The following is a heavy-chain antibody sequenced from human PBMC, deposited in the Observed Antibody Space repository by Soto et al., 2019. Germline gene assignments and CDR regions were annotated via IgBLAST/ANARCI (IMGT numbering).Heavy chain of an antibody. Sequence: EVQLVESGGGLVQPGGSLRLSCAASGFTFNIYSMNWVRQAPGKGLEWVSYITSDTATIHYADSVRGRFTISRDNAKNSLYLQMNSLRDEDTAAYYCARSVAGHFDYWGQGPLVAVSS. J-gene: IGHJ4*02. CDR1: GFTFNIYS. CDR3: ARSVAGHFDY. V-gene: IGHV3-48*02. D-gene: IGHD6-19*01. CDR2: ITSDTATI.